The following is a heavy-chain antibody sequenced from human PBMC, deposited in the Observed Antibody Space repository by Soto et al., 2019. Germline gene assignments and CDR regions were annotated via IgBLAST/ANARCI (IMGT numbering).Heavy chain of an antibody. CDR2: ISVVGSTK. Sequence: GALRLSSEDSGLTLSRHETEWVRQAPGKGLEWVSYISVVGSTKYYADSVKGRFTISRDNAKNSLYLQMKKLRAEDTAVYYCARARDYEYHYAVMDGWGQGTTVSVSS. V-gene: IGHV3-48*03. CDR1: GLTLSRHE. D-gene: IGHD5-12*01. J-gene: IGHJ6*02. CDR3: ARARDYEYHYAVMDG.